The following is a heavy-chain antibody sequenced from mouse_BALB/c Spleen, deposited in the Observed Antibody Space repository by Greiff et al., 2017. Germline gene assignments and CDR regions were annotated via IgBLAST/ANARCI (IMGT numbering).Heavy chain of an antibody. Sequence: VKVEESGGGLVQPGGSLKLSCAASGFTFSSYTMSWVRQTPEKRLEWVAYISNGGGSTYYPDTVKGRFTISRDNAKNTLYLQMSSLKSEDTAMYYCARHYYDYDWYFDVWGAGTTVTVSS. CDR3: ARHYYDYDWYFDV. D-gene: IGHD2-4*01. J-gene: IGHJ1*01. CDR1: GFTFSSYT. V-gene: IGHV5-12-2*01. CDR2: ISNGGGST.